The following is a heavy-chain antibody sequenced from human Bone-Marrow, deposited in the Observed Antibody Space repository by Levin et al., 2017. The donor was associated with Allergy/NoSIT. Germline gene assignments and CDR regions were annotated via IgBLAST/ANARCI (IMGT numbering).Heavy chain of an antibody. D-gene: IGHD1-1*01. CDR2: ISGTGDKT. V-gene: IGHV3-23*01. J-gene: IGHJ4*02. Sequence: PGGSLRLSCAASGFTFTDFGMTWVRRAPGKGLEWVAGISGTGDKTYYAGSVRGRLTISRDDSKNTLYLQMDRLTADDAAVYYCAKDRLAFHWNAPALDFWGQGTQVTVSS. CDR1: GFTFTDFG. CDR3: AKDRLAFHWNAPALDF.